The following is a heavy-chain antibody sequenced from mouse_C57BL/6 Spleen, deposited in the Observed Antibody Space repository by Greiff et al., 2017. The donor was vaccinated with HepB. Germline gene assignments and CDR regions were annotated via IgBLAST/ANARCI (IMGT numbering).Heavy chain of an antibody. CDR3: TTGDYYGSICGFGC. D-gene: IGHD1-1*01. V-gene: IGHV14-4*01. CDR1: GFTIKDDY. J-gene: IGHJ2*01. CDR2: IDPENGDT. Sequence: EVQLQQSGAELVRPGASVKLSCTASGFTIKDDYMHWVKQRPEQGLEWIGWIDPENGDTEYASKFQGKATITADTSSNTAYLQLRSLTSEDTGVYYCTTGDYYGSICGFGCWGQGTTVPVSS.